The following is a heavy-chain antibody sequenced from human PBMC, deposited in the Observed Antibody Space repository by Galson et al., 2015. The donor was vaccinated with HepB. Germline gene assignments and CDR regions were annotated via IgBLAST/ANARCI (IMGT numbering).Heavy chain of an antibody. Sequence: SLRLSCAASGFTFKSHSMHWVRQAPGKGLEWVAVVSPDGRNKYYADSVKGRFTIPRDNSGNTLYLQMDSLRPEDTAIYHCARKAVVTPDYTWFDPWGQGTLVTVSS. J-gene: IGHJ5*02. CDR3: ARKAVVTPDYTWFDP. CDR2: VSPDGRNK. CDR1: GFTFKSHS. V-gene: IGHV3-30*01. D-gene: IGHD4-11*01.